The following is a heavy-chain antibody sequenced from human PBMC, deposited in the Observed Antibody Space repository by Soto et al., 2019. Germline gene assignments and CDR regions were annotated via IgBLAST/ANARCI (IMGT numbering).Heavy chain of an antibody. CDR1: GFTFSSYA. J-gene: IGHJ6*02. V-gene: IGHV3-23*01. CDR3: GKGRSCYYYYGVDV. Sequence: GGCLRLSCAASGFTFSSYAMSCFRQAPGKGLEWVSSISGSGGSTYYADSVKGRFTISRDNSKNTVHLQMNSLRAEDTPVYYCGKGRSCYYYYGVDVCGQGTTVTVSS. D-gene: IGHD2-15*01. CDR2: ISGSGGST.